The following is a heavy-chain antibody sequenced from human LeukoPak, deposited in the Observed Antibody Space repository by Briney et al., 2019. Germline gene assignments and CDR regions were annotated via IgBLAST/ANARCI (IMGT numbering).Heavy chain of an antibody. CDR2: ISYDGSNN. CDR3: ARDPMDV. V-gene: IGHV3-30-3*01. CDR1: GFTFSSYA. J-gene: IGHJ6*02. Sequence: PGGSLRLSCAASGFTFSSYAMHWVRQAPGKGLAWVAVISYDGSNNYYADSVKGRFTISRDNSKNTLYLQMNSLRAEDTAVYYCARDPMDVWGQGTTVTVSS.